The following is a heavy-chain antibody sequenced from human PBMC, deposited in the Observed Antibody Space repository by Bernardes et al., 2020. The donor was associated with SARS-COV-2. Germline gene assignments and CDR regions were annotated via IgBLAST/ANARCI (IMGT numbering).Heavy chain of an antibody. CDR2: IKPDGSER. V-gene: IGHV3-7*03. Sequence: GESLRLSCAASGFTFNNYWMIWVRQAPGKGLEWVANIKPDGSERNYVDSVKGRFVISRDNAKKSLYLQIGSLRAEDTAVYYCAKGLQVGRGVEGSWGQGTLVTVSS. CDR3: AKGLQVGRGVEGS. J-gene: IGHJ4*02. D-gene: IGHD3-10*01. CDR1: GFTFNNYW.